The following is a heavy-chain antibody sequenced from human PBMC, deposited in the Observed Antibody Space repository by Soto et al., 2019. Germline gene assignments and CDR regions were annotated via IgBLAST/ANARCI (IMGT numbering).Heavy chain of an antibody. CDR1: GFTFSSYG. CDR2: IWYDGSNK. CDR3: ARIAAAGARIEYYFDY. D-gene: IGHD6-13*01. J-gene: IGHJ4*02. V-gene: IGHV3-33*01. Sequence: GGSLRLSCAASGFTFSSYGMHWVRQAPGKGLEWVAVIWYDGSNKYYADSVKGRFTISRDNSKNTLYLQMNSLRAEDTAVYYCARIAAAGARIEYYFDYWGQGTLVTVSS.